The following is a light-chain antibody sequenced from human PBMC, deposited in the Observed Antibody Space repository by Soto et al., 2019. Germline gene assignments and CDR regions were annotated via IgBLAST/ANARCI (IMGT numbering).Light chain of an antibody. CDR3: QQFGNSPYT. V-gene: IGKV3-20*01. Sequence: EIVLXQSPXTLSLSPGERATLSCRASQSVSSSYLAWYQQKPGQTPRLLIYGASSRATGIPDRFSGSGSGTDFTLTISRLEPEDFAVYYCQQFGNSPYTFGQGTKLDIK. J-gene: IGKJ2*01. CDR1: QSVSSSY. CDR2: GAS.